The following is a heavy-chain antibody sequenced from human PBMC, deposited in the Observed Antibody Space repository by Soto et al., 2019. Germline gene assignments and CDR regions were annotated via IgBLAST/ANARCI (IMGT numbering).Heavy chain of an antibody. CDR3: ARSGPIRGYSYGPGADY. CDR1: GGSISSGGYY. CDR2: IYYSGST. J-gene: IGHJ4*02. V-gene: IGHV4-31*03. Sequence: QVQLQESGPGLVKPSQTLSLTCTVSGGSISSGGYYWSWIRQHPGKGLGWIGYIYYSGSTYYNPSLKSRVTISVDTSKNPFSMKLSSVTAADTAVYYCARSGPIRGYSYGPGADYWGQGTLVTVSS. D-gene: IGHD5-18*01.